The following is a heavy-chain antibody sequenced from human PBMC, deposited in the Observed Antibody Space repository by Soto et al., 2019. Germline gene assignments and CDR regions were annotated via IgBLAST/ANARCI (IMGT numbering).Heavy chain of an antibody. CDR3: ARVGPWDGRWFDP. J-gene: IGHJ5*02. CDR2: ISAYNGNT. D-gene: IGHD1-26*01. CDR1: GYTFTSYG. V-gene: IGHV1-18*01. Sequence: QVQLVQSGAEVKKPGASVKVSCKASGYTFTSYGISWVRQAPGQGLEWMGWISAYNGNTNYAQKLQGRGTRTTDTSTSTDYMGLRRLRSDDTAVYYCARVGPWDGRWFDPWGQGTLVTVSS.